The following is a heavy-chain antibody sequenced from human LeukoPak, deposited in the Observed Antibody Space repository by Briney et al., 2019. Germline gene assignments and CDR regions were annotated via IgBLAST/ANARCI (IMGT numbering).Heavy chain of an antibody. CDR2: ISSDGNTK. D-gene: IGHD3-9*01. CDR1: GFTFTDYA. J-gene: IGHJ4*02. Sequence: GGSLRLSCVGSGFTFTDYAIHWLRQAPGKGMESVAFISSDGNTKFYADSLKGRITISRDNFRNTVFLEMTTLRPEDTAPYYCVRGLTYGARFDYWGQGTLVTVSS. V-gene: IGHV3-30*04. CDR3: VRGLTYGARFDY.